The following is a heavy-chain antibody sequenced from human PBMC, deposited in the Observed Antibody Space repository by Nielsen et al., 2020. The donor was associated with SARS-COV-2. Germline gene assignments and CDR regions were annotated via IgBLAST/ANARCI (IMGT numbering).Heavy chain of an antibody. CDR1: GYTFTSYG. CDR3: ARRIAAAGSAGLFDP. Sequence: GESLKISCKASGYTFTSYGISWVRQAPGQGLEWMGWISAYNGNTNYAQKLQGRVTMTTDTSTSTAYMELRSLRSDDTAVYYCARRIAAAGSAGLFDPWGQGTLVTVSS. CDR2: ISAYNGNT. V-gene: IGHV1-18*01. J-gene: IGHJ5*02. D-gene: IGHD6-13*01.